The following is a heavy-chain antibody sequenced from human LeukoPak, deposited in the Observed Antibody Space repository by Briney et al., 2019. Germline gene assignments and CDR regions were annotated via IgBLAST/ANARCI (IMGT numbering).Heavy chain of an antibody. D-gene: IGHD5-18*01. J-gene: IGHJ4*02. CDR2: ISTNGGST. CDR3: ARGRGYIYGYDY. CDR1: GFIFSSYG. V-gene: IGHV3-64*01. Sequence: GGSLRLSCAASGFIFSSYGMSWVRQAPGKGLEYVSHISTNGGSTYYAISVKGRFTISRDNSKNTLYLQMGSLRAEDMAVYYCARGRGYIYGYDYWGQGTLVTVSS.